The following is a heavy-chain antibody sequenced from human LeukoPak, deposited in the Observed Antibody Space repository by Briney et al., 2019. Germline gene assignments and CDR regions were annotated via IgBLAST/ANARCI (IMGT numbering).Heavy chain of an antibody. J-gene: IGHJ4*02. Sequence: GRSLRLSCAASGFTFSSYTMHWVRQAPGKGLEWVAVIFYDAINKYYADSVKGRFTISRDNSKNTLYLQMNSLRTEDTAVYYCARDDGDDISIVNDYYLDSWGQGTLVTVSS. CDR2: IFYDAINK. CDR1: GFTFSSYT. D-gene: IGHD2/OR15-2a*01. V-gene: IGHV3-30-3*01. CDR3: ARDDGDDISIVNDYYLDS.